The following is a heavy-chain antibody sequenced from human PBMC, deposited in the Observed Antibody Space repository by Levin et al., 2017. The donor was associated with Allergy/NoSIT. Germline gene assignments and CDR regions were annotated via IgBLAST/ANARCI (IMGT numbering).Heavy chain of an antibody. D-gene: IGHD3-16*02. CDR2: IYYSGST. V-gene: IGHV4-59*01. CDR3: ARGSYDYIWGSYRPGNYYYMDV. CDR1: GGSISSSY. J-gene: IGHJ6*03. Sequence: SQTLSLTCTVSGGSISSSYWSWIRQPPGKGLEWIGYIYYSGSTNYNPSLKSRVTISVDTSKNQFSLKLSSVTAADTAVYYCARGSYDYIWGSYRPGNYYYMDVWGKGTTVTVSS.